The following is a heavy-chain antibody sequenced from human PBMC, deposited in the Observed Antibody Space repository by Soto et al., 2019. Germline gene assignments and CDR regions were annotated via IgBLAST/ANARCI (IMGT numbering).Heavy chain of an antibody. CDR2: ISYDGSKK. Sequence: QVQLMESGGGVVQPGGSLRLSCVVSGLSFGSYGMHWVRQAPGKGLEWVALISYDGSKKYYMDSVKGRFTISRDNSLGTLFLQMISLRPEDTAVYYCAKSRGVDNYYDGMDVWGQGTTVTVSS. J-gene: IGHJ6*02. CDR3: AKSRGVDNYYDGMDV. V-gene: IGHV3-30*18. D-gene: IGHD3-10*01. CDR1: GLSFGSYG.